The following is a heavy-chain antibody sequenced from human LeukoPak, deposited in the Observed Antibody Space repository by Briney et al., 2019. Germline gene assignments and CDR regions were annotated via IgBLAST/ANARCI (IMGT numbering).Heavy chain of an antibody. D-gene: IGHD2-2*02. V-gene: IGHV3-7*01. CDR3: ARQYCSSTTCYTDAFDI. J-gene: IGHJ3*02. Sequence: GGSLRLSCAASGFTFSYFWMSWVRQAPGKGLEWVANIKQDGSEKYYVDSVKGRFTISRDNARNSLFLRMNSLRAEDTAVYYCARQYCSSTTCYTDAFDIWGQGTMVTVSS. CDR1: GFTFSYFW. CDR2: IKQDGSEK.